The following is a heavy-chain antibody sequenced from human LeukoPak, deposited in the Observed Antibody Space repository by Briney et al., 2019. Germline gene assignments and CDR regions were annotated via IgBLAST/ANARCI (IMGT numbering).Heavy chain of an antibody. CDR2: ISSSGDST. J-gene: IGHJ4*02. Sequence: GGSLRLSCAASGFTFNSYAMHWVRQAPGRGLEYVSAISSSGDSTHYANSVKGRFTISRDNSKNTLYLQMGSLRAEDMAVYYCARDLRSLPVTPVDYWGQGTLVTVSS. CDR1: GFTFNSYA. D-gene: IGHD4-23*01. CDR3: ARDLRSLPVTPVDY. V-gene: IGHV3-64*01.